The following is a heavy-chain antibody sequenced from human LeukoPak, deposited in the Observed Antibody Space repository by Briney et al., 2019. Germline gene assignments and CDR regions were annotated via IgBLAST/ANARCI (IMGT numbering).Heavy chain of an antibody. J-gene: IGHJ3*02. CDR1: EFSLSTRAVG. CDR3: AHTTGPRAFDI. V-gene: IGHV2-5*02. D-gene: IGHD1-1*01. Sequence: SGPTLLSPTQTFTLTCTFSEFSLSTRAVGVGWIRQPPGKALERLALNYCDDDKRYSPSLKTRLTIPKDTSKNQVVLTMTNMDPVDTATYYCAHTTGPRAFDIWGQGTMVTVSS. CDR2: NYCDDDK.